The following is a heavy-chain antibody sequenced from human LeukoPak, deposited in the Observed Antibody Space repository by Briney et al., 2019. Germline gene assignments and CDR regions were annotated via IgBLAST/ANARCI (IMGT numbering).Heavy chain of an antibody. CDR1: GYTFTSYG. CDR2: ISASSGNT. D-gene: IGHD6-19*01. Sequence: GASVKVSCKASGYTFTSYGISWVRQAPGQGLEWMGWISASSGNTNYAQKLQGRVTMTTDTSTSTAYMELRSLRSDDTAVYYCARDKQWLVRTTPYYYGLDVWGQGTTVTVSS. V-gene: IGHV1-18*01. CDR3: ARDKQWLVRTTPYYYGLDV. J-gene: IGHJ6*02.